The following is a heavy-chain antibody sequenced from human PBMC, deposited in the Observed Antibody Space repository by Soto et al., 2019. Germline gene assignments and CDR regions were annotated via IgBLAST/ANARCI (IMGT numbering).Heavy chain of an antibody. CDR1: GYTFTSYG. CDR3: ARGRLHYYDFWSGYYPDAFDI. D-gene: IGHD3-3*01. V-gene: IGHV1-18*01. J-gene: IGHJ3*02. Sequence: ASVKVSCKASGYTFTSYGISWVRQAPGQGLEWMGWISAYNGNTNYAQKLQGRVTMTTDTSTSTAYMELRSLRSDDTAVYYCARGRLHYYDFWSGYYPDAFDIWGQGTMVTVSS. CDR2: ISAYNGNT.